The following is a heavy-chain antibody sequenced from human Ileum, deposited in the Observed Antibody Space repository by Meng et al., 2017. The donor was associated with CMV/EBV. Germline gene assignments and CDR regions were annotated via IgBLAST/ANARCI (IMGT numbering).Heavy chain of an antibody. J-gene: IGHJ5*02. CDR3: ARDRYRYYNISGLFDP. CDR1: GYTFSMYG. D-gene: IGHD3-22*01. CDR2: ISGYNGDT. Sequence: ASVKVSCKASGYTFSMYGLSWVRQGPGQGREWMGWISGYNGDTKYAQKVQGRVTMTIDTATSTAYMELRSLRSDDTAVYYCARDRYRYYNISGLFDPWGQGTLVTVSS. V-gene: IGHV1-18*01.